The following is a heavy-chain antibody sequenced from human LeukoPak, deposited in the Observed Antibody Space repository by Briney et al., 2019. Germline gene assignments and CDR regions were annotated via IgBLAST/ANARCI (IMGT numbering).Heavy chain of an antibody. D-gene: IGHD2-2*01. CDR2: MNPNSGNT. V-gene: IGHV1-8*01. Sequence: GAPVKVSCKASGYTFTSYDINWVRQATGQGLEWMGWMNPNSGNTGYAQKFQGRVTMTRNTSISTAYMELSSLRSEDTAVYYCARVVVVPTAILPYYYYGMDVWGQGTTVTVSS. CDR1: GYTFTSYD. CDR3: ARVVVVPTAILPYYYYGMDV. J-gene: IGHJ6*02.